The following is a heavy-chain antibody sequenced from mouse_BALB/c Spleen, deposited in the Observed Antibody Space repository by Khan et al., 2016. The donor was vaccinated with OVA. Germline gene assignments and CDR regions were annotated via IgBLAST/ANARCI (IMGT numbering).Heavy chain of an antibody. D-gene: IGHD2-3*01. V-gene: IGHV1-7*01. CDR3: ARDGIDY. CDR1: GYTFTTYW. CDR2: INPTSGYI. Sequence: QMQLEESGAELAKPGASVKMSCKASGYTFTTYWMHWVKQRPGQGLELIGYINPTSGYIHYTQKFKDKATLTADKYSRTAYMQMSSLTSDDSGVYYYARDGIDYWGQGTTVTVSS. J-gene: IGHJ2*01.